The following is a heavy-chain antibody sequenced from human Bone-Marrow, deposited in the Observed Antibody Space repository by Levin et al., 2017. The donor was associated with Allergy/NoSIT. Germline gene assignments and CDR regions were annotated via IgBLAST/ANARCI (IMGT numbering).Heavy chain of an antibody. CDR1: GLTFNNAW. CDR3: TTGSEGSLLYYYNYYGMDV. J-gene: IGHJ6*02. Sequence: PGGSLRLSCAASGLTFNNAWMSWVRQAPGKGLEWLGRVKGNTEGGTVDYAAPAKGRFTISKDESKNTLYLEMKSLRTEDTALYYCTTGSEGSLLYYYNYYGMDVWGQGTTVTVSS. CDR2: VKGNTEGGTV. D-gene: IGHD3-10*01. V-gene: IGHV3-15*01.